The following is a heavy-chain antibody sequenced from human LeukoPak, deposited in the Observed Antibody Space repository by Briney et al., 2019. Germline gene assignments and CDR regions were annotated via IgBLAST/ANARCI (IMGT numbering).Heavy chain of an antibody. CDR3: AVLEYGGSIDAFDI. D-gene: IGHD3-3*01. Sequence: PGGSLRLSCAASGFTFSSYSMNWVRQAPGKGLEWVSSISSSSSYIYYAGSVKGRFTISRDNAKNSLYLQMNSLRAEDTAVYYCAVLEYGGSIDAFDIWGQGTMVTVSS. V-gene: IGHV3-21*01. CDR2: ISSSSSYI. CDR1: GFTFSSYS. J-gene: IGHJ3*02.